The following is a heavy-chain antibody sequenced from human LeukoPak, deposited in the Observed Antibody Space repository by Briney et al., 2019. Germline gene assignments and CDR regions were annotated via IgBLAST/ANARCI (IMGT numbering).Heavy chain of an antibody. J-gene: IGHJ4*02. CDR1: GGSISSGGYY. CDR2: IYYSGST. CDR3: ARSQWLLTMDY. V-gene: IGHV4-61*08. D-gene: IGHD6-19*01. Sequence: SETLSLTCTVSGGSISSGGYYWSWIRQHPGKGLEWIGYIYYSGSTNYNPSLKSRVTISVDTSKNQFSLKLSSVTAADTAVYYCARSQWLLTMDYWGQGTLVTVSS.